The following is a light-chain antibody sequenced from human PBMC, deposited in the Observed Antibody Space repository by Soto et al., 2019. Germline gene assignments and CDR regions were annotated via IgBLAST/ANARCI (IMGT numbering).Light chain of an antibody. J-gene: IGLJ1*01. CDR3: CSYARSSTYV. V-gene: IGLV2-23*02. Sequence: QSALTQPASVSGSPGQSIXISCTGTSSDVGSYNLVSWYQQHPGKAPKLMIFEVSKRPSGLSNRFSASKSGNTASLTISGLQAEDEADYYCCSYARSSTYVFGTGTKLTVL. CDR2: EVS. CDR1: SSDVGSYNL.